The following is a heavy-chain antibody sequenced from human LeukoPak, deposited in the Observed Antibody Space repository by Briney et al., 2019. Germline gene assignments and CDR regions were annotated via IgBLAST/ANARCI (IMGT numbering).Heavy chain of an antibody. CDR1: GDSISSGTYY. CDR3: ARGVGSSSSNWSDP. CDR2: VYSSGNT. Sequence: PSETLSLTCTVSGDSISSGTYYWSWIRQPAGKGLEWIGRVYSSGNTNYNPSLKSRVTISMDTSKNQFSLKLSSVTAADTAAYYCARGVGSSSSNWSDPWGQGTLVTVSS. V-gene: IGHV4-61*02. J-gene: IGHJ5*02. D-gene: IGHD6-6*01.